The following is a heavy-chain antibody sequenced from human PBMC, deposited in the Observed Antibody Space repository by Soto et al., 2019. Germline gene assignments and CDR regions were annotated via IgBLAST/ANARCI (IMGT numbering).Heavy chain of an antibody. V-gene: IGHV1-18*01. CDR1: GYTFTSYG. D-gene: IGHD1-1*01. J-gene: IGHJ4*02. CDR3: ARGRYGDY. Sequence: QVHLVQSGAEVKKPGASVKVSCKASGYTFTSYGITWVRQAPGQGLEWMGWISAHNGNTDYAQKLQGRVIVTRDTSTSTAYIELWSLISDDTAVYYCARGRYGDYWGQGAVVTVSS. CDR2: ISAHNGNT.